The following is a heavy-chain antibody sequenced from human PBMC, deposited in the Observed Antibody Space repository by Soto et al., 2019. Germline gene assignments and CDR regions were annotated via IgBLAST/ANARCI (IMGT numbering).Heavy chain of an antibody. V-gene: IGHV6-1*01. CDR1: GDSVSSNSAA. CDR2: AYYRSKWYN. J-gene: IGHJ3*02. D-gene: IGHD3-22*01. Sequence: PSQTLSLTCAISGDSVSSNSAAWNWIRQSPSRGLEWLGRAYYRSKWYNDYAVSVKSRITINPDTSKNQFSLQLNSVTPEDTAVYYRARVGRRNYYDSSGYYYRGNDAFDIWGQGTMVTV. CDR3: ARVGRRNYYDSSGYYYRGNDAFDI.